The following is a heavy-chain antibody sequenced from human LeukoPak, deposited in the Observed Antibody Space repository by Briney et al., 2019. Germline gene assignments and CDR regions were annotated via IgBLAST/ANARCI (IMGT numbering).Heavy chain of an antibody. CDR1: GGSISSYY. CDR2: IYYSGST. V-gene: IGHV4-59*01. CDR3: ARGYDFWSGYYLGY. J-gene: IGHJ4*02. Sequence: PSETLSLTCTVSGGSISSYYWSWIRQPPGKGLEWIGYIYYSGSTNYNPSLKSRVTISVDTSKNQLSLKLSSVTAADTAVYYCARGYDFWSGYYLGYWGQGTLVTVSS. D-gene: IGHD3-3*01.